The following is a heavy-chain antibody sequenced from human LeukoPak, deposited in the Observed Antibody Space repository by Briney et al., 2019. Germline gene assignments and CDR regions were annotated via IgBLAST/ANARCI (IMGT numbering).Heavy chain of an antibody. V-gene: IGHV1-69*05. J-gene: IGHJ4*02. CDR2: IIPIFGTA. D-gene: IGHD4-23*01. CDR1: GGTFSSYA. CDR3: ARDSYGGNSNYFDY. Sequence: ASVKVSCKASGGTFSSYAISWVRQAPGQELEWMGGIIPIFGTANYAQKFQGRVTITTDESTSTAYMELSSLRSEDTAVYYCARDSYGGNSNYFDYWGQGTLVTVSS.